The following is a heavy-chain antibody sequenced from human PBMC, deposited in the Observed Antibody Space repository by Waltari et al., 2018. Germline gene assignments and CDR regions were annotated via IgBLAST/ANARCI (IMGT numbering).Heavy chain of an antibody. D-gene: IGHD1-26*01. CDR2: ISWNSGSI. Sequence: EVQLVESGGGLVQPGRSLRLSCAASGFTFDDYALHWVRQAPGKGLEWVSGISWNSGSIGYADSVKGRFTISRDNAKNSLYLQMNSLRAEDTAVYYCLGSGSFNDAFDIWGQGTMVTVSS. CDR3: LGSGSFNDAFDI. J-gene: IGHJ3*02. V-gene: IGHV3-9*01. CDR1: GFTFDDYA.